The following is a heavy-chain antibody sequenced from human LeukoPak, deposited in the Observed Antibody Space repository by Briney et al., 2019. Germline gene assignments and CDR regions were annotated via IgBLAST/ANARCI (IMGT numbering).Heavy chain of an antibody. CDR3: AKGSAVVVAARTFDY. Sequence: GGSLRLSCAASGFTVSSNYMSWVRQAPGKWLEWVSVIYSGDGTYYADSVKGRFTISRDNSKNTLYLQMNSLRAEDTAVYYCAKGSAVVVAARTFDYWGQGTLVTVSS. D-gene: IGHD2-15*01. J-gene: IGHJ4*02. CDR1: GFTVSSNY. CDR2: IYSGDGT. V-gene: IGHV3-66*01.